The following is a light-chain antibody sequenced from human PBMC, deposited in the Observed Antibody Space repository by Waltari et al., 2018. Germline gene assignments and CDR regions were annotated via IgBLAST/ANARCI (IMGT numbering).Light chain of an antibody. Sequence: IVLTQSPGTLSLSPGERATLSCRSSQSVRRSLAWYQQKPGQAPKLHIYGASARATCIPDRFTGSGSGTDFSLTISSLEPEDFAIYFCQHYVRLPATFGQGTKVEIK. CDR3: QHYVRLPAT. CDR2: GAS. J-gene: IGKJ1*01. V-gene: IGKV3-20*01. CDR1: QSVRRS.